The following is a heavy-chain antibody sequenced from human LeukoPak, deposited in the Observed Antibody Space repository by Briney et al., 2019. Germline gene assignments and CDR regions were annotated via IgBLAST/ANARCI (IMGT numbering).Heavy chain of an antibody. CDR3: ARDSGYCSSTGCYVHYFDY. D-gene: IGHD2-2*01. CDR2: ISSSSGYI. J-gene: IGHJ4*02. CDR1: GFTFNSYS. Sequence: GGSLRLPCAASGFTFNSYSMNWVRQTPGKGLEWVSPISSSSGYINYADSVKGRFTVSRDNAKNSLYLQMNSLRAEDTAVYYCARDSGYCSSTGCYVHYFDYWGQGTLVTVSS. V-gene: IGHV3-21*01.